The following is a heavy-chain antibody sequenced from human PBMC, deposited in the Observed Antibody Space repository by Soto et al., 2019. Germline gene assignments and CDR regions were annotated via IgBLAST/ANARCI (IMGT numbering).Heavy chain of an antibody. D-gene: IGHD3-22*01. CDR3: ASPPMNGMDV. CDR2: ISYDGSKK. V-gene: IGHV3-30*03. CDR1: GFSFSNNG. J-gene: IGHJ6*02. Sequence: QVQLVESGGGVVQPGRSLRLSCAASGFSFSNNGMHWVRQAPGKGLEWVAIISYDGSKKYYADSVKGRFTISRDNAKNSLYLQMNSLRAEDTAVYYCASPPMNGMDVWGQGTTVTVSS.